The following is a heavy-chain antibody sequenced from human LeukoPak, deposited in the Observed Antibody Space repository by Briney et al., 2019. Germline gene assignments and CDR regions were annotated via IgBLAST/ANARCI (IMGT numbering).Heavy chain of an antibody. J-gene: IGHJ5*02. Sequence: ASVKVSCKASGYTFTGYYIHWVRQAPGQGLEWMGWINPHSGGTNYAQKFQGGVTMTRDTSITTAYMELSSLRSDDTAVYYCARELRLELFTWFDPWGQGTLVTVSS. CDR1: GYTFTGYY. CDR3: ARELRLELFTWFDP. CDR2: INPHSGGT. V-gene: IGHV1-2*02. D-gene: IGHD1-7*01.